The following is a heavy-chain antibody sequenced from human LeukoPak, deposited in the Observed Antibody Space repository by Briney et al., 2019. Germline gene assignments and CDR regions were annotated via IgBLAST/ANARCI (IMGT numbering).Heavy chain of an antibody. CDR2: IDPSDSET. V-gene: IGHV5-10-1*01. Sequence: RGESLKISCKGFGYSFTSYWISWVRQMPGKGLEWMGRIDPSDSETNYSPSFQGHVTISADKSISTAYLQWSSPKASDTAMYYCARLYCSGGRCYSDWYFDLWGRGTLVTVSS. J-gene: IGHJ2*01. D-gene: IGHD2-15*01. CDR3: ARLYCSGGRCYSDWYFDL. CDR1: GYSFTSYW.